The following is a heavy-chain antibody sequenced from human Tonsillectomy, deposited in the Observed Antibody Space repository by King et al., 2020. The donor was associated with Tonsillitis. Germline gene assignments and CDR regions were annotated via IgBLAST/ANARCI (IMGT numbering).Heavy chain of an antibody. J-gene: IGHJ3*02. Sequence: QLVQSGAEVKKPGASVKVSCKASGYTFTSYGIHWVRQAPGQGLEWMGWISGYNGNKYYAHKVQGRVTMTTDTSTSTAYMEVRSLRSDDAAVYYCARDGGYYEVSWSGYYKGYVGMWGRGNMVSVSS. CDR1: GYTFTSYG. V-gene: IGHV1-18*01. D-gene: IGHD3-3*01. CDR2: ISGYNGNK. CDR3: ARDGGYYEVSWSGYYKGYVGM.